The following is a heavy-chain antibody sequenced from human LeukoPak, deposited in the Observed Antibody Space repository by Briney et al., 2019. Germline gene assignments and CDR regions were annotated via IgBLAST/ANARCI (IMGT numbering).Heavy chain of an antibody. CDR3: ARARSGYDDDYAFDI. CDR1: GFTFSSYA. Sequence: GGSLRLSCAASGFTFSSYAMHWVRQAPGKGLEWVVVISYDGSNKYYADSVKGRFTISRDNSKNTLYLQMNSLRAEDTAVYYCARARSGYDDDYAFDIWGQGTMVTVSS. J-gene: IGHJ3*02. CDR2: ISYDGSNK. V-gene: IGHV3-30-3*01. D-gene: IGHD5-12*01.